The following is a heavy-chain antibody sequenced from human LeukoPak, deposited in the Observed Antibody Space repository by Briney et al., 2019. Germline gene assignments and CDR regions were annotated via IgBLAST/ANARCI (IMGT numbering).Heavy chain of an antibody. J-gene: IGHJ4*01. CDR3: ARVASRTSWQYFFDY. D-gene: IGHD1-7*01. Sequence: SETLSLTCTVSGGSISSYYWSWIRQPPGKGLEWIGYIYYSGSINYNPSLKSRVTISVDTSKNQLSLKVSSVTAADSGVYYCARVASRTSWQYFFDYWGHGALVTVSS. CDR2: IYYSGSI. CDR1: GGSISSYY. V-gene: IGHV4-59*08.